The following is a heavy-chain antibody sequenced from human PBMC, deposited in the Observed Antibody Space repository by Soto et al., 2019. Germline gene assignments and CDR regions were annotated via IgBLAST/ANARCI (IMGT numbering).Heavy chain of an antibody. CDR2: ISYVGGER. J-gene: IGHJ4*02. Sequence: QVQLVESGGGVVQPGRSVRLSCTASGFNFNDYGMHWVRQAPGKGLEWVAVISYVGGERYYADSVKGRFIISRDNSKNTLYLQMNSLRAEDTAVYYCAKDLVAAYGSGRRGCFDNWGQGILVTVSS. V-gene: IGHV3-30*18. CDR3: AKDLVAAYGSGRRGCFDN. D-gene: IGHD6-19*01. CDR1: GFNFNDYG.